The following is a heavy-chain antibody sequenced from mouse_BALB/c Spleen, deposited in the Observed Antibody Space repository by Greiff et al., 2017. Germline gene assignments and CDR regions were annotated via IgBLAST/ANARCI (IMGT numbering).Heavy chain of an antibody. CDR1: GFTFSSYG. J-gene: IGHJ2*01. CDR2: ISSGGSYT. Sequence: EVKLEESGGDLVKPGGSLKLSCAASGFTFSSYGMSWVRQTPDKRLEWVATISSGGSYTYYPDSVKGRFTISRDNAKNTLYLQMSSLKSEDTAMYYCARSGRGYFDYWGQGTTLTVSS. V-gene: IGHV5-6*01. D-gene: IGHD1-1*01. CDR3: ARSGRGYFDY.